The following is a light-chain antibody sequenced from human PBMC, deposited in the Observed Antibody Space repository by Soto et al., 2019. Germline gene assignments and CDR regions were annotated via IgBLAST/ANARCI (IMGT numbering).Light chain of an antibody. CDR2: EVI. CDR3: SSYAGSNNLV. V-gene: IGLV2-8*01. CDR1: SSDVGGSNY. Sequence: QSALTQPPSASGSPGQSVTISCTGTSSDVGGSNYVSWYQQHPGKAPKLMIYEVIKRPSGVPDRFSGSNSGNTASLTVSGLQAEDEADYYCSSYAGSNNLVFGGGTKLTVL. J-gene: IGLJ2*01.